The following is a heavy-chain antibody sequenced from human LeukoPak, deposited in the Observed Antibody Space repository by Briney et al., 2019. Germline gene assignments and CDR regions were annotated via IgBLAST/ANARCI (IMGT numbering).Heavy chain of an antibody. CDR3: ARAMVRGGWFDP. D-gene: IGHD3-10*01. J-gene: IGHJ5*02. CDR1: GGSISSYY. CDR2: IYYSGST. V-gene: IGHV4-59*01. Sequence: SETLSLTCTVSGGSISSYYWSWIRQPPGKGLEWIGYIYYSGSTNYNPSLKSRVTISVDTSKNQFSLKLSSVTAAGTAVYYCARAMVRGGWFDPRGQGTLVTVSS.